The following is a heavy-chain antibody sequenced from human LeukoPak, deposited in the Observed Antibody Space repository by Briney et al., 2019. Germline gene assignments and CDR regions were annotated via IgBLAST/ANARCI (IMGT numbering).Heavy chain of an antibody. V-gene: IGHV3-7*03. CDR3: ARRAGDYSHPYDY. Sequence: GGSLRLSCAASGFTFSTYWMSWVRQAPGKGLEWVANIKQDGSEKYYVDSVKGRFTISRDNSKNTLYLQMNSLRAEDTAVYYCARRAGDYSHPYDYWGQGTLVTVSS. J-gene: IGHJ4*02. CDR1: GFTFSTYW. D-gene: IGHD3-22*01. CDR2: IKQDGSEK.